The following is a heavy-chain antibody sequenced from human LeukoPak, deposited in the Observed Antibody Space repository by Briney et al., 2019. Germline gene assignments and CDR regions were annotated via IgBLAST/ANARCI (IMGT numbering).Heavy chain of an antibody. CDR2: INPNSGGT. Sequence: GASVKVSCKASGYTFTSYYMHWVRQAPGQGLEWIGWINPNSGGTNYAQKFQGRVTMTRDTSISTAYMELSRLRSDDTAVYYCASETSPARYFQHWGQGTLVTVSS. V-gene: IGHV1-2*02. CDR3: ASETSPARYFQH. J-gene: IGHJ1*01. CDR1: GYTFTSYY.